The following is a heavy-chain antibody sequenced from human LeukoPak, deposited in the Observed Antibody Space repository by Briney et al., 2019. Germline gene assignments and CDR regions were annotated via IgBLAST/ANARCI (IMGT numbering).Heavy chain of an antibody. D-gene: IGHD3/OR15-3a*01. CDR2: IIPIFGTA. J-gene: IGHJ4*02. V-gene: IGHV1-69*13. CDR1: GGTFSSYA. CDR3: ARWTRGDWFIDY. Sequence: SVKVSCKASGGTFSSYAISWVRQAPGQGLEWMGGIIPIFGTANYAQKFQGRVTITADESTSTAYMELSSLRSEDTAVYYCARWTRGDWFIDYWGQGTLVTVSS.